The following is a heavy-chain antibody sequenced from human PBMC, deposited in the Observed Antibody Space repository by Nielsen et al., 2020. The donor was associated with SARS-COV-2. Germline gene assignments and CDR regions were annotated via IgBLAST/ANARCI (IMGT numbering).Heavy chain of an antibody. CDR2: IYHSGST. CDR1: GGSFSGYY. J-gene: IGHJ3*02. V-gene: IGHV4-34*01. Sequence: SETLSLTCAVYGGSFSGYYWSWIRQPPGKGLEWIGEIYHSGSTNYNPSLKSRVTISVDKSKNQFSLKLSSVTAADTAVYYCARTVTDAFDIWGQGTMVTVSS. CDR3: ARTVTDAFDI. D-gene: IGHD4-17*01.